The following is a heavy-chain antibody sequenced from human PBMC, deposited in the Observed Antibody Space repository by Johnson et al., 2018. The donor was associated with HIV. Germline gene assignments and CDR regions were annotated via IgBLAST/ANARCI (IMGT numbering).Heavy chain of an antibody. CDR1: GFTFDDYA. D-gene: IGHD3-22*01. Sequence: VQLVESGGVVVQPGGSLRLSCAASGFTFDDYAMHWVRQAPGKGLEWVSGINWSGGGTTYVDSVKGRFTVSSDNAKNSLYLQMNSLRAEDTAVYYCARVGDGSGYYFDAFDIWGQGTMVTVSS. V-gene: IGHV3-20*04. CDR2: INWSGGGT. J-gene: IGHJ3*02. CDR3: ARVGDGSGYYFDAFDI.